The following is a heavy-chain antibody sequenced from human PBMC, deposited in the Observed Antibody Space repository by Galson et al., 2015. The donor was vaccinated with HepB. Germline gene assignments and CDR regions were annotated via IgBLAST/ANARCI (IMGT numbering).Heavy chain of an antibody. J-gene: IGHJ4*02. CDR3: AREGGAVGTFDY. Sequence: SLRLSCAASGFTFSSYGMHWVRQAPGKGLEWVAVIWYDGSNKYYADPVKGRFTISRDNSKNTLYLQMNSLRAEDTAVYYCAREGGAVGTFDYWGQGTLVTVSS. CDR2: IWYDGSNK. D-gene: IGHD6-19*01. CDR1: GFTFSSYG. V-gene: IGHV3-33*08.